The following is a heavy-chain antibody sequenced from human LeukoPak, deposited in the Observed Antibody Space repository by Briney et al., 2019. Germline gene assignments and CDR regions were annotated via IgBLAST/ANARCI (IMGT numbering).Heavy chain of an antibody. J-gene: IGHJ4*02. Sequence: GGSLRLSCAASGFTFSSYAMSWVRQAPGKGLEWVSSISGSGGSTYHADSVKGRFTISRDNSKNTLYLQMNSLRAEDTAVYYCAKVVYDSTVFDYWGQGTLVTVSS. CDR2: ISGSGGST. V-gene: IGHV3-23*01. CDR1: GFTFSSYA. CDR3: AKVVYDSTVFDY. D-gene: IGHD3-22*01.